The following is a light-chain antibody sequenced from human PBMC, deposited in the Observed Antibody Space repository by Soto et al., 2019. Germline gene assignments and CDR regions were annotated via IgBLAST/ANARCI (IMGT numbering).Light chain of an antibody. CDR2: HNY. Sequence: QSVLTQPPSASGTPGRRVTISCSGSSSNIGSDFVYWYQQLPGTAPKLLIYHNYQRPSGVPDRFSGSKSGTSGSLAISDLRSEDEADYYCSAWDDSLSAYVFVAGTKLTVL. J-gene: IGLJ1*01. CDR1: SSNIGSDF. V-gene: IGLV1-47*01. CDR3: SAWDDSLSAYV.